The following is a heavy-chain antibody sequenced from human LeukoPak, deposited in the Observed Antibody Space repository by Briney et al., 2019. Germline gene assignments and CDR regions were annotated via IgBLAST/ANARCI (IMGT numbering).Heavy chain of an antibody. Sequence: GGSLRLSCAATGFTFSSYAMSWVRQAPGKGLEWVSGISGSGDGTYYADSVKGRFTISRDNSKNTLYLQMNSLRAEDTAVYYCARDKPAIGAFDIWGQGTMVTVSS. J-gene: IGHJ3*02. CDR1: GFTFSSYA. CDR3: ARDKPAIGAFDI. D-gene: IGHD2-2*02. V-gene: IGHV3-23*01. CDR2: ISGSGDGT.